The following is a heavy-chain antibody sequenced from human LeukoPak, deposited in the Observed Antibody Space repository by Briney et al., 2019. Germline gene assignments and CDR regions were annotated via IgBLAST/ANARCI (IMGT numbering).Heavy chain of an antibody. Sequence: SETLSLTCTVSGGSIRSGGYYWSWIRQPPGKGLEWIGYIYYSGTTYYNPSLESRITMSVDTSNNQFSLNLSSVTAADTAVYYCVACRDNSCYSETFGFWGQGTTVIVSS. CDR1: GGSIRSGGYY. CDR2: IYYSGTT. CDR3: VACRDNSCYSETFGF. V-gene: IGHV4-30-4*01. J-gene: IGHJ3*01. D-gene: IGHD2-15*01.